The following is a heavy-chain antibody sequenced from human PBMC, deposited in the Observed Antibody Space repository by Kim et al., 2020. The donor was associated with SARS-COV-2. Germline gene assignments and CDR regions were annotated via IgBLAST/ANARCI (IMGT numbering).Heavy chain of an antibody. CDR1: GFTFSSYA. Sequence: GGSLRLSCAASGFTFSSYAMSWVRQAPGKGLEWVSAISGSGGSTYYADSVKGRFTISRDNSKNTLYLQMNSLRAEDTAVYYCAKDLMDGYQLPPINWFDPWGQGTLVTVSS. CDR3: AKDLMDGYQLPPINWFDP. V-gene: IGHV3-23*01. CDR2: ISGSGGST. J-gene: IGHJ5*02. D-gene: IGHD2-2*01.